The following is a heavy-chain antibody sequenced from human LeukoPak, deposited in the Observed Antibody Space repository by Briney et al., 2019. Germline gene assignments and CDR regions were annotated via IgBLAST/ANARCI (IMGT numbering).Heavy chain of an antibody. CDR2: INSDGSGT. CDR1: GFTFSSYW. Sequence: PGGSLRLSCAASGFTFSSYWMHWVRQAPGKGLVWVSRINSDGSGTSYADSVKGRFTISRDNAKNTLYLQMNSLRAEDTAVYYCARDGFGDFPIDYWGQGTLVTVS. D-gene: IGHD3-10*01. CDR3: ARDGFGDFPIDY. J-gene: IGHJ4*02. V-gene: IGHV3-74*01.